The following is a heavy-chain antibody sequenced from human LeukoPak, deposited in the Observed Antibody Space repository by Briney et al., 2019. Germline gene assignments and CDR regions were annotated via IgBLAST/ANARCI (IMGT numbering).Heavy chain of an antibody. Sequence: GESLKISCKGSGYSFTSYWIGWVRQMPGKGLEWMGIIYPGDSDTRYSPSFQGQVTISADKSVSTAYLRWSSLKASDTAMYYCASRITGTGGYFDYWGQGTLVTVSS. CDR2: IYPGDSDT. CDR3: ASRITGTGGYFDY. CDR1: GYSFTSYW. J-gene: IGHJ4*02. D-gene: IGHD1-20*01. V-gene: IGHV5-51*01.